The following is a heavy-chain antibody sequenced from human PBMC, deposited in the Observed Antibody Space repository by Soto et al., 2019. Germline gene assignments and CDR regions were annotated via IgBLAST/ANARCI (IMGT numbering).Heavy chain of an antibody. V-gene: IGHV1-46*01. J-gene: IGHJ3*02. CDR2: INPTGSMT. CDR1: GYSFITSYH. D-gene: IGHD5-12*01. Sequence: ASVKVSCKASGYSFITSYHMHWVRQAPGQGLEWMGIINPTGSMTRDSQKFQGRLTMTRDTSTATDYMELSKLTSEDTAVYFCARDTGYDHDAFDIWGQGTRVTVSS. CDR3: ARDTGYDHDAFDI.